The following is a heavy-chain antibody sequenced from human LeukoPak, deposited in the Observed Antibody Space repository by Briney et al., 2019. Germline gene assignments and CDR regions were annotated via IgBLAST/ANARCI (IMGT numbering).Heavy chain of an antibody. CDR1: GFPFSDFH. CDR3: ARVRPWGSGSYYRTS. D-gene: IGHD3-22*01. J-gene: IGHJ4*02. CDR2: ITSGGGFK. Sequence: GGSLRLSCVGAGFPFSDFHMSWIRQAPGKGLEWVSYITSGGGFKYYADSVKGRFSISSDDSKNSVFLQMNSLRVEDTAVYYCARVRPWGSGSYYRTSWGQGTLVTVSS. V-gene: IGHV3-11*04.